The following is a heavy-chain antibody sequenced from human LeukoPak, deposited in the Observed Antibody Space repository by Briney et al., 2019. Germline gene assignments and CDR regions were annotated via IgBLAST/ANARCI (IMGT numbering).Heavy chain of an antibody. V-gene: IGHV1-8*01. Sequence: ASVKVSCKASGYTFTSYDINWVRQATGQGLEWMGWMNPNSGNTGYAQKFQGRVTMTRNTSISTAYMELSSLRSEDTAVYYCARRPPLRFLEWTYYMDVWGKGTTVTVSS. CDR1: GYTFTSYD. J-gene: IGHJ6*03. D-gene: IGHD3-3*01. CDR3: ARRPPLRFLEWTYYMDV. CDR2: MNPNSGNT.